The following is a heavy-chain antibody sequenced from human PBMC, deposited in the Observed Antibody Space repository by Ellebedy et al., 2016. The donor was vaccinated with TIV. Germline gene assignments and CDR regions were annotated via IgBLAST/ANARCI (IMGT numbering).Heavy chain of an antibody. J-gene: IGHJ4*02. CDR1: GFTFSHYA. V-gene: IGHV3-23*01. CDR2: ISGSGGST. D-gene: IGHD3-22*01. CDR3: AKDLFYDSFGPFDY. Sequence: PGGSLRLSCAASGFTFSHYAMSWVRQAPGKGLQWVAGISGSGGSTYYAESVKGRFTISRDTSKNTVNLQMNSLRVEDTAIYYCAKDLFYDSFGPFDYWGQGTLVTVSS.